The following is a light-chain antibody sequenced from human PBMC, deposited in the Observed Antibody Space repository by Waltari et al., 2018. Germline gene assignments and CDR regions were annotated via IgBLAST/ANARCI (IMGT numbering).Light chain of an antibody. CDR3: CSFTSRSTWV. Sequence: QSALTQPASVSGSPGQSITISCTGTSSDDGGYNYVSWYQQHPGQVPKLLIFDVSNRPSGVSNRFSGSKSDNTASLTISGLEAEDESDYYCCSFTSRSTWVFGGGTKLTVL. J-gene: IGLJ3*02. CDR1: SSDDGGYNY. V-gene: IGLV2-14*01. CDR2: DVS.